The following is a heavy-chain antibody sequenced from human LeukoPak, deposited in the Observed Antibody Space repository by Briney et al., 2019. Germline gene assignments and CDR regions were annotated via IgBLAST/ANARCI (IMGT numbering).Heavy chain of an antibody. V-gene: IGHV3-72*01. J-gene: IGHJ3*02. CDR1: GFIFSSYA. CDR2: SRNKANSYST. Sequence: GGSLRLPCAASGFIFSSYAMSWVRQAPGKGLEWVARSRNKANSYSTVYAASVQGRFTISRDESKNSLYLQMNSLITEDTAVYFCARGFHSFDIWGQGTMVTVSS. CDR3: ARGFHSFDI.